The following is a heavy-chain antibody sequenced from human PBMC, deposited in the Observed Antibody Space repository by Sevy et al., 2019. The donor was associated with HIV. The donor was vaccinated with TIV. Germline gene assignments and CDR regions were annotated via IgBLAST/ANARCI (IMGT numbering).Heavy chain of an antibody. D-gene: IGHD3-10*01. J-gene: IGHJ5*02. Sequence: GGSLRLSYAASGFTFSSYWMSWVRQAPGKGLEWVANIKQDGSEKYYVDSVKGRFTISRDNAKNSLYLQMNSLRAEDTAVYYCARDYYGSGSYYEQYNWFDPWGQGTLVTVSS. CDR1: GFTFSSYW. CDR2: IKQDGSEK. CDR3: ARDYYGSGSYYEQYNWFDP. V-gene: IGHV3-7*01.